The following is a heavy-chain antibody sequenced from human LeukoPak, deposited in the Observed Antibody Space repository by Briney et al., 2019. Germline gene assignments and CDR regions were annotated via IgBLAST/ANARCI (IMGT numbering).Heavy chain of an antibody. CDR2: INHSGST. D-gene: IGHD3-10*01. CDR3: ARVTVARGVLLTMVDWLDP. J-gene: IGHJ5*02. Sequence: PSETLSLTCAVYGGSFSGYYWSWIRQPPGKGLEWIGEINHSGSTNYDPSLKSRVTISVDTSKNQFSLRLNSVTAADTAVYYCARVTVARGVLLTMVDWLDPWGQGTLVTVSS. CDR1: GGSFSGYY. V-gene: IGHV4-34*01.